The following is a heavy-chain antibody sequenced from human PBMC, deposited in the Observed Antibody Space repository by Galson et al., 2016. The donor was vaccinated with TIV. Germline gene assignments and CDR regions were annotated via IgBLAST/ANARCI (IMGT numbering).Heavy chain of an antibody. V-gene: IGHV1-18*01. CDR2: ISAYNGHT. Sequence: SVKVSCKAPGYTFSNSGITWVRQAPGQGLEWLGWISAYNGHTNYAQKVQGRVTMTTDTSTSTAYMELTSLRSDDTAVYYCARSPHYYSSYMDVWGKGTTVTVSS. CDR1: GYTFSNSG. CDR3: ARSPHYYSSYMDV. J-gene: IGHJ6*03.